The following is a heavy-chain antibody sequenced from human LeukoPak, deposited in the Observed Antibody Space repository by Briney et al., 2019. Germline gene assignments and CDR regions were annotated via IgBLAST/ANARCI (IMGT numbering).Heavy chain of an antibody. Sequence: SGTLSLTCSVSGGSITGYSWSWIRQTPGKGLEWIGYIYYNGDTHYNPSLNSRLSMSVDTPNKQFSLNLRSVTAADTAVYYCARRGYSYGSGWFDPWGQGTLVTVSS. V-gene: IGHV4-59*08. CDR3: ARRGYSYGSGWFDP. J-gene: IGHJ5*02. D-gene: IGHD5-18*01. CDR2: IYYNGDT. CDR1: GGSITGYS.